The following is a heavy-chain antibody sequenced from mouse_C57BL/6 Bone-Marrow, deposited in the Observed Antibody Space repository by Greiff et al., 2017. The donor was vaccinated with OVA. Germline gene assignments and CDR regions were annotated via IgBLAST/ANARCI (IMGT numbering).Heavy chain of an antibody. V-gene: IGHV12-3*01. CDR2: ITHSGET. CDR1: GFPITSGYY. D-gene: IGHD1-1*02. J-gene: IGHJ4*01. CDR3: AGGGKKGLDY. Sequence: QVQLKQSGPGLVKPSQSLFLTCSITGFPITSGYYWIWIRQSPGKPLEWMGYITHSGETFYNPSLQSPISITRETSKNQFFLQLNSVTTEDTAMYYCAGGGKKGLDYWGQGTSVTVSS.